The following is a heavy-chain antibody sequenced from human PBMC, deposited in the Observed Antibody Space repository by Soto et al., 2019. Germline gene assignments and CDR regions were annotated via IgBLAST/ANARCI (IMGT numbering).Heavy chain of an antibody. J-gene: IGHJ5*02. Sequence: QVQLQESGPGLVKPSETLSLTCTVSGGSINNYYWSWIRQPPGKGLEWIGYIYDSGSTNYNPSLKCRVTMSVDTSKNQFFLNLSSVTAADTAVYYCAREHGFSYGLNYFDPWGQGTLVTVSS. CDR1: GGSINNYY. V-gene: IGHV4-59*01. CDR3: AREHGFSYGLNYFDP. D-gene: IGHD5-18*01. CDR2: IYDSGST.